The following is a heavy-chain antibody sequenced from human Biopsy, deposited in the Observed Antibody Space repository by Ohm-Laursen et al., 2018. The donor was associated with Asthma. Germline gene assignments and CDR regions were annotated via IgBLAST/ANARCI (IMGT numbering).Heavy chain of an antibody. CDR2: MSYDGSIK. CDR1: GLMFGSFG. D-gene: IGHD3-10*01. Sequence: SLRLSCTASGLMFGSFGMDWVRQAPGKGLEWVALMSYDGSIKDYADSVKGRFTISRDNSMNTLYLHMNSLRVEDTAVYYCSRGLDDSGRSGFDYWGQGTLVTVSS. V-gene: IGHV3-30*03. CDR3: SRGLDDSGRSGFDY. J-gene: IGHJ4*02.